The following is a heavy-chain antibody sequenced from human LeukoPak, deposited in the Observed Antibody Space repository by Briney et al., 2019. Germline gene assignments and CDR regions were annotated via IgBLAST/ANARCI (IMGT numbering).Heavy chain of an antibody. Sequence: KPGASVKVSCKASGGTFSSYAISWVRQAPGQGLEWMGGIIPIFGTANYAQKFQGRVTITADESTSTAYMELSSLRSEDTAVYYCARVPLSDRNIAAAGYYYYYYMDVWGKGTTVTVSS. CDR2: IIPIFGTA. D-gene: IGHD6-13*01. V-gene: IGHV1-69*13. J-gene: IGHJ6*03. CDR1: GGTFSSYA. CDR3: ARVPLSDRNIAAAGYYYYYYMDV.